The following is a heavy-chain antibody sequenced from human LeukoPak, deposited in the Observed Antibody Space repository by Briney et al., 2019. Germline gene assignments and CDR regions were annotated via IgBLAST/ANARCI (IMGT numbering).Heavy chain of an antibody. CDR2: ISSSSYI. J-gene: IGHJ5*02. Sequence: PGGSLRLSCAASGFTFSSYSMNWVRQAPGKGLEWVSSISSSSYIYYADSVKGRFTISRDNAKNSLYLQMNSLRAEDTAVYYCARDSSFSGVVIDWFDPWGQGTLVTVSS. V-gene: IGHV3-21*01. CDR1: GFTFSSYS. D-gene: IGHD3-3*01. CDR3: ARDSSFSGVVIDWFDP.